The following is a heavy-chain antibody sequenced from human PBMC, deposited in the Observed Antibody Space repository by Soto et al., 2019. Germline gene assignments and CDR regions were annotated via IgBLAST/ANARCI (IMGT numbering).Heavy chain of an antibody. J-gene: IGHJ4*02. CDR3: ASGVTMVRGVIHTPYFDY. Sequence: QVQLQESGPGLVKPSQTLSLTCTVSGGSISSGGYYWSWIRQHPGKGLEWIGYIYYSGSTYYNPSLKSRVTLSGDTSKNQFSLKLSSVTAADTAVYYCASGVTMVRGVIHTPYFDYWGQGTLVTVSS. CDR2: IYYSGST. CDR1: GGSISSGGYY. D-gene: IGHD3-10*01. V-gene: IGHV4-31*03.